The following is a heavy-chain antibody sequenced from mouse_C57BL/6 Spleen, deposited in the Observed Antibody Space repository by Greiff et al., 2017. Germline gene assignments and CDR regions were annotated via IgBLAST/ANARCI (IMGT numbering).Heavy chain of an antibody. V-gene: IGHV5-17*01. Sequence: EVMLVESGGGLVKPGGSLKLSCAASGFTFSDYGMHWVRQAPEKGLEWVAYISSGSSTIYYADTVKGRFTISRDNAKNTLFLQMTSLRSEDTAMYYCARPHLLYAMDYWGQGTSVTVSS. D-gene: IGHD1-1*01. CDR3: ARPHLLYAMDY. CDR2: ISSGSSTI. J-gene: IGHJ4*01. CDR1: GFTFSDYG.